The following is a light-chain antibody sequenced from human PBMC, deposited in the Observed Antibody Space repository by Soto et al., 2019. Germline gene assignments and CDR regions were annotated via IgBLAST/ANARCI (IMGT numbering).Light chain of an antibody. CDR2: KAS. Sequence: DIQMTQSPSTLSASVGDRVTITCRASQSISSWLAWYQQKPGKAPKLLMYKASSLESGVPSRFSGSGSGTEFTLTSSSLQPDDFATYYCQQYNIDWTFGQGTKVEIK. V-gene: IGKV1-5*03. J-gene: IGKJ1*01. CDR3: QQYNIDWT. CDR1: QSISSW.